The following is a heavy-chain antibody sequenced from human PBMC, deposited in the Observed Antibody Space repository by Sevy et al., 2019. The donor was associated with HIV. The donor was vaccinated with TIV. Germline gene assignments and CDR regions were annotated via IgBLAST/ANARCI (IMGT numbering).Heavy chain of an antibody. D-gene: IGHD3-10*01. J-gene: IGHJ4*02. Sequence: GGSLRLSCAASGFIFSTSPMHWVRQAPGKGLECVAILSYDDSDENYADSVKGRFTISSDNSKNTLYLQMNSLRTEATVVYYCAKDDIGSIDYWGQGTLVTVSS. V-gene: IGHV3-30-3*02. CDR1: GFIFSTSP. CDR2: LSYDDSDE. CDR3: AKDDIGSIDY.